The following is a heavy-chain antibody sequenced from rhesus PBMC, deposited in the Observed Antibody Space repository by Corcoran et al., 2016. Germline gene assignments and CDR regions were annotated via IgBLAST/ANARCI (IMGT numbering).Heavy chain of an antibody. V-gene: IGHV1-70*01. D-gene: IGHD2-21*01. CDR3: AAVEVEYCTGRGCYWNYFDY. CDR1: GYIFTSSV. Sequence: QEQLVQSGAEVKKPGASVKVSCKASGYIFTSSVISWLRQAPRHGFEWMGGIHTGYGSKSYAQKFQGRVTSTADMSTSTVYMELSSLRSEDMAVYYCAAVEVEYCTGRGCYWNYFDYWGQGVLVTVSS. CDR2: IHTGYGSK. J-gene: IGHJ4*01.